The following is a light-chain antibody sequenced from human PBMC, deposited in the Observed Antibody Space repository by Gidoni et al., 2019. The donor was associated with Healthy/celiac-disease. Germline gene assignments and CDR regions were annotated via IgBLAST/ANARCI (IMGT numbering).Light chain of an antibody. Sequence: DIVLPQSPGTLSLSPGERATLSCRASQSVSSSYLAWYQQKPGQAPRLLIYGASSRATGIPDRFSGSGSGTDFTLTISRLEAEDVAVYYCQQDGSSPYTFGQGTKLEIK. CDR1: QSVSSSY. CDR2: GAS. V-gene: IGKV3-20*01. J-gene: IGKJ2*01. CDR3: QQDGSSPYT.